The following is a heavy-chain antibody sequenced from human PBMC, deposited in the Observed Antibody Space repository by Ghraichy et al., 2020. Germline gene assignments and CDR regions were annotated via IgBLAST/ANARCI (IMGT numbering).Heavy chain of an antibody. CDR2: IYSGDST. J-gene: IGHJ1*01. CDR3: ARARAITTTTYYFQH. CDR1: GFCVIGSY. D-gene: IGHD3-16*01. Sequence: GGSLRLSCSASGFCVIGSYMTLFRQAPGKGLEWVSSIYSGDSTFYADAVKGRFTISRDNSNNTLYLQVHSLRVDDTAVYYCARARAITTTTYYFQHWGQGTPVTVSS. V-gene: IGHV3-53*01.